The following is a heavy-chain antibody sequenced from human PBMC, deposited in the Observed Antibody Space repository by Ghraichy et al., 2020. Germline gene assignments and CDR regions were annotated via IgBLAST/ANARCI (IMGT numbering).Heavy chain of an antibody. CDR3: ARHGVGSSSSSFNFDY. CDR2: IYYSGST. Sequence: SETLSLTCTVSGGSISSYYWSWIRQPPGKGLEWIGYIYYSGSTNYNPSLKSRVTISVDTSKNQFSLKLSSVTAADTAVYYCARHGVGSSSSSFNFDYWGRGTLVTVSS. V-gene: IGHV4-59*08. D-gene: IGHD6-13*01. CDR1: GGSISSYY. J-gene: IGHJ4*02.